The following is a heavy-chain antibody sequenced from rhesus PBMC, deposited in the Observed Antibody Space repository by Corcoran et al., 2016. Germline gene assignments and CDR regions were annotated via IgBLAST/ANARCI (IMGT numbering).Heavy chain of an antibody. CDR3: ARAAAGRDSLDV. CDR1: GYSISSGYG. V-gene: IGHV4-127*01. D-gene: IGHD6S26*01. Sequence: QVQLQESGPGLVKPSETLTLTCAVSGYSISSGYGWGWVRQHPGKGLGWIGQIYGGSGRTDYKPALKSRDTVSKDTSKNQFSRKLSSVTAADTAVYYCARAAAGRDSLDVWGRGVLVTVSS. J-gene: IGHJ5-2*02. CDR2: IYGGSGRT.